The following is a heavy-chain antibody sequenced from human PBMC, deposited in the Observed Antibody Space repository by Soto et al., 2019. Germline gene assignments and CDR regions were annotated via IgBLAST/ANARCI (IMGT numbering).Heavy chain of an antibody. CDR3: ANEDGYNEAFDY. J-gene: IGHJ4*02. Sequence: VGSLRLSCAASGFTFSSYAMSWVRQAPGKGLEWVSAISGSGGSTYYADSVKGRFTISRDNSKNTLHLQMNSLRAEDTAVYYCANEDGYNEAFDYWGQGTLVTVSS. CDR1: GFTFSSYA. D-gene: IGHD5-12*01. V-gene: IGHV3-23*01. CDR2: ISGSGGST.